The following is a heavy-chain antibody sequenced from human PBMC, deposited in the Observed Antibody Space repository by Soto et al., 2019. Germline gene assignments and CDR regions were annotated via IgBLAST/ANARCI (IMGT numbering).Heavy chain of an antibody. V-gene: IGHV1-8*01. J-gene: IGHJ5*02. CDR2: MNPNRGNT. CDR3: VRGYPYSSGP. D-gene: IGHD3-22*01. Sequence: ASVKVSCKASGYTFTSHDINWVRQATGQGLEWMGWMNPNRGNTGYAQKFQGRVTMTRSTSIRTAYMELSNLRSEDTAVYYCVRGYPYSSGPWGQGTLVTVSS. CDR1: GYTFTSHD.